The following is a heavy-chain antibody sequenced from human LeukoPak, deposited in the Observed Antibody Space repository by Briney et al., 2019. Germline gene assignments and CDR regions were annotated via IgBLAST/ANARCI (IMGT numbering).Heavy chain of an antibody. CDR3: VKWGTSSGLTDY. J-gene: IGHJ4*02. CDR1: GFTFSSYA. CDR2: ISSNGGST. V-gene: IGHV3-64D*06. Sequence: GGSLRLSCSASGFTFSSYAMHWVRQAPGKGLEYVSAISSNGGSTYYADSVKGRFTLSRDNSKNALYLQMSSLRAEDTAVYYCVKWGTSSGLTDYWGQGTLVTVPS. D-gene: IGHD6-19*01.